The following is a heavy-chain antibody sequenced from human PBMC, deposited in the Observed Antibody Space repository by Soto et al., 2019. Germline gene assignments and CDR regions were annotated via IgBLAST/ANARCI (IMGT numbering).Heavy chain of an antibody. D-gene: IGHD4-17*01. V-gene: IGHV3-21*01. CDR3: ARDHGDYYYFDY. J-gene: IGHJ4*02. CDR1: GFTFSSYS. CDR2: ISSSSSYI. Sequence: GGSLRLSCAASGFTFSSYSMNWVRQAPGKGLEWVSFISSSSSYIYYADSVKGRFTISRDNAKNSLYLQMNSLRAEDTAVYYCARDHGDYYYFDYWGQGTLVTVSS.